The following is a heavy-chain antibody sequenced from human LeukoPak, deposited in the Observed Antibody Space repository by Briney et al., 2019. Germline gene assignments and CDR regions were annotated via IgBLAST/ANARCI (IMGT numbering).Heavy chain of an antibody. V-gene: IGHV4-34*01. CDR3: ARGQPGDILTGYSLRFDY. CDR1: GGSFSGYY. CDR2: INHSGST. D-gene: IGHD3-9*01. Sequence: SETLSLTCAVYGGSFSGYYWSWIRQPPGKGLEWIGEINHSGSTNYNPSLKSRVTISVDTSKNQFSLKLSSVTAADTAVYYCARGQPGDILTGYSLRFDYWGQGTLVIVSS. J-gene: IGHJ4*02.